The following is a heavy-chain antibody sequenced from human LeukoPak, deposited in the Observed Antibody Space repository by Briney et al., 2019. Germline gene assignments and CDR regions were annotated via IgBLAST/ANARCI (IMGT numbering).Heavy chain of an antibody. V-gene: IGHV1-69*13. D-gene: IGHD2-21*02. J-gene: IGHJ3*02. CDR2: IIPIFGTA. CDR1: GGTFSSYA. CDR3: ARGTAYCGGDCYLSGSEAFDI. Sequence: ASVKVSCKASGGTFSSYAIGWVRQAPGQGLEWMGGIIPIFGTANYAQKFQGRVTITADESTSTAYMELSSLRSEDTAVYYCARGTAYCGGDCYLSGSEAFDIWGQGTMVTVSS.